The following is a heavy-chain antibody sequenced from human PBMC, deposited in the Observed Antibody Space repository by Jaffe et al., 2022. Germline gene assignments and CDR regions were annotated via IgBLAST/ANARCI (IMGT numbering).Heavy chain of an antibody. Sequence: QVQLVQSGAEVKKPGASVKVSCKASGYTFTSYDINWVRQATGQGLEWMGWMNPNSGNTGYAQKFQGRVTMTRNTSISTAYMELSSLRSEDTAVYYCARVVAGYCTGGVCYTGSEIWDYWGQGTLVTVSS. CDR2: MNPNSGNT. J-gene: IGHJ4*02. CDR3: ARVVAGYCTGGVCYTGSEIWDY. D-gene: IGHD2-8*02. CDR1: GYTFTSYD. V-gene: IGHV1-8*01.